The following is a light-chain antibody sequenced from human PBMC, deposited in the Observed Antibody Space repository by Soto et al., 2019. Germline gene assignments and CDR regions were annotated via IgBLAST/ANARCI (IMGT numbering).Light chain of an antibody. J-gene: IGLJ7*01. V-gene: IGLV2-14*03. CDR1: FDTYHY. CDR3: SSYTTSRAL. CDR2: DVS. Sequence: QSALTQPASVSGSRGQSITISCSGFDTYHYVSWYQQHPGKAPKLVIYDVSNRPSGISNRFSASKSGNTASLTISGLQADDEADYYCSSYTTSRALFGGGTQLTVL.